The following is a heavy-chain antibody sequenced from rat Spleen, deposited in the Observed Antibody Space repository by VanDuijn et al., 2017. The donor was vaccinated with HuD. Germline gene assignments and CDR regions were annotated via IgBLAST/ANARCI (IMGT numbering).Heavy chain of an antibody. V-gene: IGHV5S13*01. J-gene: IGHJ3*01. D-gene: IGHD4-3*01. CDR2: ISPSGGGT. Sequence: EVQLVESDGGLVQPGRSLQLSCAASGFTFNNYDMAWVRQTPTKGLEWVASISPSGGGTYYRDSVKGRFTVSRDNARGTQYLQMDSLRSEDTATYYCARQDTSGYSNWFTYWGQGTLVTVSS. CDR1: GFTFNNYD. CDR3: ARQDTSGYSNWFTY.